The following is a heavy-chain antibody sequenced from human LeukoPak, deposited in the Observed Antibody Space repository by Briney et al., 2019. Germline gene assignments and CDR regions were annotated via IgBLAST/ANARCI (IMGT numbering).Heavy chain of an antibody. Sequence: ASVKVSCKVSGYTLTELSMHWVRQAPGKGLEWMGGFDPEDGETIYAQKFQGRVTMTEDTSTDTAYMELSSLRSDDTAVYYCARDQYDFWSGYLVYGMDVWGQGTTVTVSS. CDR3: ARDQYDFWSGYLVYGMDV. CDR1: GYTLTELS. CDR2: FDPEDGET. J-gene: IGHJ6*02. D-gene: IGHD3-3*01. V-gene: IGHV1-24*01.